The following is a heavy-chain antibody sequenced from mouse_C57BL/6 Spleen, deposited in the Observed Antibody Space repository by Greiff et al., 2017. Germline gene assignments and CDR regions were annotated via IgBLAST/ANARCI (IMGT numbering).Heavy chain of an antibody. CDR1: GYAFSSSW. J-gene: IGHJ2*01. Sequence: VQLQQSGPELVKPGASVKISCKASGYAFSSSWMNWVKQRPGKGLEWIGRIYPGDGDTNYNGKLKGKATLTADKSSSTAYMQLSSLTSEDSAVYFCARSGLSYWGQGTTLTVSS. CDR3: ARSGLSY. D-gene: IGHD1-1*02. V-gene: IGHV1-82*01. CDR2: IYPGDGDT.